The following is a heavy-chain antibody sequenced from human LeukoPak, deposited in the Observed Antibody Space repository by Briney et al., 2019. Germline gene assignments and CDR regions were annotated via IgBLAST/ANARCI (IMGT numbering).Heavy chain of an antibody. CDR2: ISAYNGNT. Sequence: ASVKVSCKASGGTFSSYAISWVRQAPGQGLEWMGWISAYNGNTNYAQKLQGRVTMTTDTSTSTAYMELRNLRSDDTAVYYCARSRGCSGGSCYLNWFDPWGQGTLVTVSS. J-gene: IGHJ5*02. V-gene: IGHV1-18*01. D-gene: IGHD2-15*01. CDR1: GGTFSSYA. CDR3: ARSRGCSGGSCYLNWFDP.